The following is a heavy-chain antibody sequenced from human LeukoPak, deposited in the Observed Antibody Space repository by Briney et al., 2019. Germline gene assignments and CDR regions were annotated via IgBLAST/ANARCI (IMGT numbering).Heavy chain of an antibody. D-gene: IGHD6-13*01. CDR2: IRSKAYGGTT. CDR1: GFTFSDYY. J-gene: IGHJ4*02. CDR3: TRDPLPSSSWYYPPFDY. Sequence: GGSLRLSCAASGFTFSDYYMSWIRQAPGKGLEWVGFIRSKAYGGTTEYAASVKGRFTISRDDSKSIAYLQMNSLKTEDTAVYYCTRDPLPSSSWYYPPFDYWGQGTLVTVSS. V-gene: IGHV3-49*03.